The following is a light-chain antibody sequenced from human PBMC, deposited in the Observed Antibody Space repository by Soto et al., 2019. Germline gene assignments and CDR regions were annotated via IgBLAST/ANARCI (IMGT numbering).Light chain of an antibody. CDR3: CSYAGSSTCV. CDR2: EVS. V-gene: IGLV2-23*02. CDR1: SSDVGSYNL. Sequence: QSALTQPASVSGSPGQSITISCTGTSSDVGSYNLVSWYQQHPGKAPKLMIYEVSKRPSGVYNRFSGSKSGNTASLTISGRQAEYEADDYCCSYAGSSTCVCGTGTK. J-gene: IGLJ1*01.